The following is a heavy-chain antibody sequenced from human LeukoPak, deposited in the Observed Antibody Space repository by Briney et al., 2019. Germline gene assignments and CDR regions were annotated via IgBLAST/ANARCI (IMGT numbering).Heavy chain of an antibody. V-gene: IGHV4-59*01. D-gene: IGHD3-3*01. CDR3: ARYNYDFWSGYSKWFDP. Sequence: PSETLSLTCSVSGGSISSYYWSWIRQYPGKGLESIGYIDYSGYTNYTPSLKSRVTISLDTPKKQFSLRLTSVTAADTAVYYCARYNYDFWSGYSKWFDPRGQGTLVTVSS. CDR2: IDYSGYT. CDR1: GGSISSYY. J-gene: IGHJ5*02.